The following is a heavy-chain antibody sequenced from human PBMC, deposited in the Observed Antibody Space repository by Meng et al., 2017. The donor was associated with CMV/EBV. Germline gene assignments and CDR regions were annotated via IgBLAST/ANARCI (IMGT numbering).Heavy chain of an antibody. J-gene: IGHJ4*02. V-gene: IGHV3-NL1*01. CDR1: GFTFSSYG. D-gene: IGHD1-1*01. CDR3: AREAHTGGNDY. CDR2: IYSGGST. Sequence: GESLKISCAASGFTFSSYGMHWVRQAPGKGLEWVSVIYSGGSTYYADSVKGRFTISRDNSKNTLYLQMNSLRAEDTAVYYCAREAHTGGNDYWGQGTLVTVSS.